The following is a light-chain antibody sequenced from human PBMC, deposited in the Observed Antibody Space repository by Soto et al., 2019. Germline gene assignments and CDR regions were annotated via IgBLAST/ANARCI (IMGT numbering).Light chain of an antibody. Sequence: EIVMTQSPATLSVSPGESATLSCRASQSVSSNLAWYQQKPGQTPKLLIYVASTRDTGIPARFSGSGSGTEFTLTISSLQSEDFAVYYCQQYNVWPLTFGGGTKVEFK. J-gene: IGKJ4*01. CDR1: QSVSSN. CDR2: VAS. V-gene: IGKV3-15*01. CDR3: QQYNVWPLT.